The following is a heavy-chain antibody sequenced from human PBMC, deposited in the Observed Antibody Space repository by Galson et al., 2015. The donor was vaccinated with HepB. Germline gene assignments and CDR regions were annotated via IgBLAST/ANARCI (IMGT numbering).Heavy chain of an antibody. D-gene: IGHD5-24*01. CDR1: GFTFSSYG. Sequence: SLRLSCAASGFTFSSYGMHWVRQAPGKGLEWVAVISSEGRHKYYADSVKGRFTISRDNSKNSLYLQMNSLRAEDTAVYYCAKGFPSRVMHVWGQGTTVTVFS. CDR2: ISSEGRHK. J-gene: IGHJ6*02. CDR3: AKGFPSRVMHV. V-gene: IGHV3-30*18.